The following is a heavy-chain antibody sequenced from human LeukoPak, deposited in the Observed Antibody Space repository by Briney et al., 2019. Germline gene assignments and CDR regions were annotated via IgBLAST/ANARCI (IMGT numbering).Heavy chain of an antibody. CDR3: ASRGGSDSSGSYKSYYFDY. CDR1: GSSFTSYY. D-gene: IGHD3-22*01. Sequence: ASVTVSCKASGSSFTSYYMHWVRQAPTQGLEWMGIINPSSGTTTYAQKFQGRVTMTRDTSTSTVYMELSSLRAEDTAVYYCASRGGSDSSGSYKSYYFDYWGQGTLVSDSS. CDR2: INPSSGTT. J-gene: IGHJ4*02. V-gene: IGHV1-46*01.